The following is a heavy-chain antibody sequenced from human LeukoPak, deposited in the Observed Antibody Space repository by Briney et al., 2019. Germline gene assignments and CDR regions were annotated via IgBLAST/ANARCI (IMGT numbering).Heavy chain of an antibody. V-gene: IGHV1-2*02. Sequence: ASVKVSCKASVYTFTDYYMHWVRQAPGQGLEWMGWINPNSGGTKYAQKFQGRVTLTRDTSIATAYMELSWLTSDDTAVYYCARDWNGYSYWGPGTLVTVSS. CDR1: VYTFTDYY. J-gene: IGHJ4*02. CDR2: INPNSGGT. CDR3: ARDWNGYSY. D-gene: IGHD3-3*01.